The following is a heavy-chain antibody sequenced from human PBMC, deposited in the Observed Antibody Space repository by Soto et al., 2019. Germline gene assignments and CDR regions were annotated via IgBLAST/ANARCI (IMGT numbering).Heavy chain of an antibody. D-gene: IGHD2-2*01. J-gene: IGHJ6*02. CDR3: ARDIAYCSSTSCRDHYYYYGMDV. V-gene: IGHV3-30-3*01. Sequence: QVQLVESGGGVVQPGRSLRLSCAASGFTFSSYAMHWVRQAPGKGLEWVAVISYDGSNKYYADSVKGRFTISRDNSKNTLYLQMNSLRAEDTAVYYCARDIAYCSSTSCRDHYYYYGMDVWGQGTTVTVSS. CDR1: GFTFSSYA. CDR2: ISYDGSNK.